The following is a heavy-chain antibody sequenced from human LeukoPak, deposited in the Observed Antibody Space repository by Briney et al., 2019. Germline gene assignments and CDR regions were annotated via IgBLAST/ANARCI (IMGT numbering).Heavy chain of an antibody. CDR2: IQYDGSNE. J-gene: IGHJ4*02. D-gene: IGHD2-15*01. Sequence: PGGSLRLSCAASGFTFSSYGMHWVRQAPGKGLEWVAYIQYDGSNEQYADSVKGRFSISRDSSKNILYLQMNSLRAEDTAVYYCAKALYCSGGSCYDYWGQGTLVTVSS. CDR1: GFTFSSYG. V-gene: IGHV3-30*02. CDR3: AKALYCSGGSCYDY.